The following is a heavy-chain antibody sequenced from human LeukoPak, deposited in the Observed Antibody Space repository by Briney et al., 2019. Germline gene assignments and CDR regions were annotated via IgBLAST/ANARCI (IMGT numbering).Heavy chain of an antibody. D-gene: IGHD3-3*02. CDR2: INPNSGGT. CDR3: ARDLAFDSLSDIMDV. J-gene: IGHJ6*02. Sequence: GASVTVSCKASGYTFTGYYMHWVRQAPGQGLEWMGWINPNSGGTNYAQKFQGRVTMTRDTSISTAYMELSRLGSDDTAVYYCARDLAFDSLSDIMDVWGQGTTVTVSS. CDR1: GYTFTGYY. V-gene: IGHV1-2*02.